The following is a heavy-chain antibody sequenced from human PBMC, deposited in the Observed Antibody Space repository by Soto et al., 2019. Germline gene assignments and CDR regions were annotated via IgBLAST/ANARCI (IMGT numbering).Heavy chain of an antibody. J-gene: IGHJ4*02. D-gene: IGHD3-22*01. V-gene: IGHV1-69*01. CDR2: IIPVFQTA. CDR1: GGLFSSYP. CDR3: ARGGSGYTWFNEF. Sequence: QEQLVQSGAEVKKPGSSVKVSCKASGGLFSSYPISWVRQVPGQGLEWMGGIIPVFQTAYYTQRFQGRVTITADESTNTAYMELSSLISEDTAFYYCARGGSGYTWFNEFWGQGTLVTVSS.